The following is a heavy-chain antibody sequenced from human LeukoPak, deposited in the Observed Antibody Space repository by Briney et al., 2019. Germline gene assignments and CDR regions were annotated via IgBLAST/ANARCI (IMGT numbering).Heavy chain of an antibody. V-gene: IGHV3-48*04. CDR3: ALVVPAWMDV. D-gene: IGHD2-2*01. J-gene: IGHJ6*04. CDR1: GLTFSSYS. CDR2: ISSSSSTI. Sequence: GGSLRLSCAASGLTFSSYSMNWVRQAPGKGLEWVSYISSSSSTIYYADSVKGRFTISRDNAKNSLYLQMNSLRAEDTAVYYCALVVPAWMDVWGKGTTVTVSS.